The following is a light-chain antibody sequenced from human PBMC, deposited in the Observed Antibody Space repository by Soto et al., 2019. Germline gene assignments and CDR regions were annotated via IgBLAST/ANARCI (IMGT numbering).Light chain of an antibody. Sequence: ETVMTQSPATLSVSPGERATLSCRASQSIRSHLAWFQQKPGQTPRLLIYGESTRATGIPARFSGSGSETEFTLTISSLQSEDYAVYFCQQSDSIPLTFGPGTKVDIK. J-gene: IGKJ3*01. CDR2: GES. CDR3: QQSDSIPLT. CDR1: QSIRSH. V-gene: IGKV3-15*01.